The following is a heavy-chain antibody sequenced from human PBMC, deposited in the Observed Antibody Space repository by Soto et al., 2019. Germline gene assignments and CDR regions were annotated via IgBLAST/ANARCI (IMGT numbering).Heavy chain of an antibody. CDR1: GGHFDRFA. Sequence: QVQLVQSGAEVKKPGSSVKVSCRASGGHFDRFALSWLRQAHGQGLEWMGGIIPFLSATTYAQKFQGRVTITSDESASTLYLELRSLTSDDTAVYYRARGEDDYGDFGSMDVCGQGTSVTVSS. J-gene: IGHJ6*02. CDR3: ARGEDDYGDFGSMDV. CDR2: IIPFLSAT. V-gene: IGHV1-69*01. D-gene: IGHD4-17*01.